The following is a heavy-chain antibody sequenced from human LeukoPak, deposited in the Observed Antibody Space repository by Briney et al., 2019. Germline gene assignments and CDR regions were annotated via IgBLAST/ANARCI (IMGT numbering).Heavy chain of an antibody. CDR1: GYTFSDYV. CDR3: ARSSRGVIGLLEY. J-gene: IGHJ4*02. D-gene: IGHD3-10*01. V-gene: IGHV7-4-1*01. CDR2: INTNTGDP. Sequence: ASVRVSCKASGYTFSDYVINWVRQAPGQGLEWMGWINTNTGDPIYARGFKGRFVLSLDKSVNTAYLEIASLKTEDSAVYYCARSSRGVIGLLEYWGQGTLVTVSS.